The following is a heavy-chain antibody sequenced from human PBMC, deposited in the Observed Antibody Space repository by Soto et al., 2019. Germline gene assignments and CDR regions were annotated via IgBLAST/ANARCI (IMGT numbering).Heavy chain of an antibody. CDR2: ITTSGGST. CDR3: ASKERGGSYGYYFDY. D-gene: IGHD1-26*01. J-gene: IGHJ4*02. CDR1: AYTFMKYY. Sequence: ASVKVSCKASAYTFMKYYMHWVRQAPGQGLEWMGIITTSGGSTTYAQKFQGRVTMTRDLSTSTVYMELSSLRSEDTAVYYCASKERGGSYGYYFDYWGQGTLVTVSS. V-gene: IGHV1-46*01.